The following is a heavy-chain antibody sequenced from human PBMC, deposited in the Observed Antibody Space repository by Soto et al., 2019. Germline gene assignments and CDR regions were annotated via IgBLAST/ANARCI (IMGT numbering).Heavy chain of an antibody. D-gene: IGHD6-13*01. CDR2: ISGIGGST. Sequence: WGSLRLSCAASGFTFTDYALSWCRQAPGKGLEWVATISGIGGSTYLADSVKGRLSISRDNSKNTVSLLMNSLRAEDTAVYFCARGSSGYISSWYYFDYWGRGTLVTVSS. CDR3: ARGSSGYISSWYYFDY. V-gene: IGHV3-23*01. J-gene: IGHJ4*02. CDR1: GFTFTDYA.